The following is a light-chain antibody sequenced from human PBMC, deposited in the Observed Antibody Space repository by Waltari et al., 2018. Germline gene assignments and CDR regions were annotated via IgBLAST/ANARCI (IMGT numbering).Light chain of an antibody. CDR2: DTS. J-gene: IGKJ2*01. V-gene: IGKV3-11*01. CDR1: QSVSGH. CDR3: HLRTDWPPRYT. Sequence: DIVLTQSPATLSLSPGERATLSCRASQSVSGHLAWYQQKPGQAPVLLIYDTSNRGTGIPARFSGGGSGTDFTLSISRLEPEDFALYFCHLRTDWPPRYTFGQGTKLEIK.